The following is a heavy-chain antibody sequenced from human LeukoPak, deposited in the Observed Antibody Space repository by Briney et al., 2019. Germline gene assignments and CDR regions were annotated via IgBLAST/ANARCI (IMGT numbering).Heavy chain of an antibody. D-gene: IGHD1-26*01. CDR2: ISSSSSYI. V-gene: IGHV3-21*01. J-gene: IGHJ3*02. CDR1: GFTFSTYV. CDR3: ARDLPFLGAIDAFDI. Sequence: PGGSLRLSCAASGFTFSTYVVNWVRQAPGKGLEWVSSISSSSSYIYYADSVKGRFTISRDNAKNSLYLQMNSLRAEDTAVYYCARDLPFLGAIDAFDIWGLGTMVTVSS.